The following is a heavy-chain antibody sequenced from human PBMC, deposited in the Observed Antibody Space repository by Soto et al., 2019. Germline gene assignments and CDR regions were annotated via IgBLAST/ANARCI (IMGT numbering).Heavy chain of an antibody. J-gene: IGHJ5*02. D-gene: IGHD3-22*01. V-gene: IGHV3-30*18. CDR3: AKDSSLTYYYDSSGYS. Sequence: GGSLRLSCAASGFTFSSYGMHWVRQAPGKGLEWVTIISYDGSNKFYADSVKGRFTISRDNSKNTLYLQMNNLRPEDTAVYYCAKDSSLTYYYDSSGYSWGQGTLVTVSS. CDR2: ISYDGSNK. CDR1: GFTFSSYG.